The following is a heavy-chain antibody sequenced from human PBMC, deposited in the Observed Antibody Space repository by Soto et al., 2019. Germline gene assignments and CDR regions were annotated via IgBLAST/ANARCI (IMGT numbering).Heavy chain of an antibody. CDR1: GDSVSSLSHY. J-gene: IGHJ4*01. D-gene: IGHD3-10*01. V-gene: IGHV4-31*03. CDR3: ARRGAYFFGF. Sequence: PSETLSLTCSVSGDSVSSLSHYWSWIRQRPGQGLEWVAYIYVNGDTYSNPSLRSRLSMSVDTAKNEFSLSLRSVTATDTAVYFCARRGAYFFGFWGHGTLVTVSS. CDR2: IYVNGDT.